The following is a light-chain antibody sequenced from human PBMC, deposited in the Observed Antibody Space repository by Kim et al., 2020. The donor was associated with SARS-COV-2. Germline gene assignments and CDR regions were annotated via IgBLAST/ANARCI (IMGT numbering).Light chain of an antibody. V-gene: IGKV3-15*01. CDR2: DAT. CDR1: QTINNK. CDR3: QQYGSTPVT. Sequence: SPGEMATLPGRASQTINNKLVWYQHKPGQAPRLLIYDATTRATGVPARFIGSGSETDFTLTISSLQSEDFAVYYCQQYGSTPVTFGQGTKVDIK. J-gene: IGKJ1*01.